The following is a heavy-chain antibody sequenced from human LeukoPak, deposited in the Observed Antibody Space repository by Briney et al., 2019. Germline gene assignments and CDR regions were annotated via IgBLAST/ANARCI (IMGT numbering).Heavy chain of an antibody. CDR3: ARERIVVVPAATGGWFDP. CDR2: IYHSGST. V-gene: IGHV4-39*07. J-gene: IGHJ5*02. CDR1: GGSVSSSSYY. D-gene: IGHD2-2*01. Sequence: SETLFLTCTVSGGSVSSSSYYWGWIRQPPGKGLEWIGSIYHSGSTYYNPSLKSRVTISVDTSKNQFSLKLSSVTAADTAVYYCARERIVVVPAATGGWFDPWGQGTLVTVSS.